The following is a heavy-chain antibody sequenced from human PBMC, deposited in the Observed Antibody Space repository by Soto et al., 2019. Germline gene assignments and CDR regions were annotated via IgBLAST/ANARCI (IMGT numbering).Heavy chain of an antibody. J-gene: IGHJ5*02. CDR2: INHSGST. CDR3: ARGLQAEELGYCSGGSCYWFDP. Sequence: PSETLSLTCAVYGGSFSGYYWSWIRQPPGKGLEWIGEINHSGSTNYNPSLKSRVTISVDTSKNQFSLKLSSVTAADTAVYYCARGLQAEELGYCSGGSCYWFDPWGQGTLVTVS. CDR1: GGSFSGYY. D-gene: IGHD2-15*01. V-gene: IGHV4-34*01.